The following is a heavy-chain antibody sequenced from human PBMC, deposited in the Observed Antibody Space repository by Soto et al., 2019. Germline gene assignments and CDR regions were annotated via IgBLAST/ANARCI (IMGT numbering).Heavy chain of an antibody. CDR1: GGSISSGGYY. V-gene: IGHV4-31*03. Sequence: QVQLQESGPGLVKPSQTLSLTCTVSGGSISSGGYYWSWIRQHPGKGLEWIGYIYYSGSAYYNPCLKSRVTISVDTSKNQFSLKLSSVTAADTAVYYCARSRSGRVYYFDYWGQGTLVTVSS. CDR2: IYYSGSA. J-gene: IGHJ4*02. D-gene: IGHD3-10*01. CDR3: ARSRSGRVYYFDY.